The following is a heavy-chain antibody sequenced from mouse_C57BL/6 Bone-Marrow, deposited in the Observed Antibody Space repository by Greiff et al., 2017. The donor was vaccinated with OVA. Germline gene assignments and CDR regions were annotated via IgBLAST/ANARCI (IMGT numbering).Heavy chain of an antibody. V-gene: IGHV1-9*01. CDR1: GYTFTGYW. D-gene: IGHD4-1*01. CDR3: ARLWGTGTGYYYARDY. CDR2: ILPGSGST. J-gene: IGHJ4*01. Sequence: VKLQESGAELMKPGASVKLSCKATGYTFTGYWIEWVKQRPGHGLEWIGEILPGSGSTNYNEKLKGKATFTADTSSNTAYMQLSSLTTEDSSIYYCARLWGTGTGYYYARDYWGQGTSVTVSS.